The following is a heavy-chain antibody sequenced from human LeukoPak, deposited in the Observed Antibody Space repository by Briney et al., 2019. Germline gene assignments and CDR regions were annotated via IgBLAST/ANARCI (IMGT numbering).Heavy chain of an antibody. CDR3: ARLPTFYYDSSGYHNDY. D-gene: IGHD3-22*01. J-gene: IGHJ4*02. CDR1: GFTFNNYA. CDR2: TAGSGISK. Sequence: PGGSLRLSCVASGFTFNNYAMSWVRQAPGRGLEWASSTAGSGISKDYADSVKGRFTISKDKSKNTLYLQMDNLRAEDTGVYFCARLPTFYYDSSGYHNDYWGQGTLVTVSS. V-gene: IGHV3-23*01.